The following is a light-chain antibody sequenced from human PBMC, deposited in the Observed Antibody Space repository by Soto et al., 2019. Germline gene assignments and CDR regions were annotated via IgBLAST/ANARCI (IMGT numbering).Light chain of an antibody. CDR3: MQGTHWPPT. CDR2: KVS. Sequence: DVVMTQSPLSLPVTLGQPASISCRSSQSLVYSDGNTYLNWFQQRPGQSPRRLIYKVSNRDSGVPDRFSGSGSGTDFILKISRVEAEDVGVYYCMQGTHWPPTFCQGTKVEIK. J-gene: IGKJ1*01. CDR1: QSLVYSDGNTY. V-gene: IGKV2-30*01.